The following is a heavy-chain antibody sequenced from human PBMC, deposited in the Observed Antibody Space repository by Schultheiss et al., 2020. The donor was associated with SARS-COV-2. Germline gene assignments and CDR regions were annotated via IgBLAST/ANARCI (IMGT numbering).Heavy chain of an antibody. Sequence: SETLSLTCTVSGGSITSSYWSWIRQPPGKGLEWIGYISYSGSTHYNPSLKSRVTISVDTSKNQFSLKLSSVTAADTAVYYCAREAKQQLVNWGQGTLVTVSS. J-gene: IGHJ4*02. CDR1: GGSITSSY. CDR2: ISYSGST. D-gene: IGHD6-13*01. CDR3: AREAKQQLVN. V-gene: IGHV4-59*01.